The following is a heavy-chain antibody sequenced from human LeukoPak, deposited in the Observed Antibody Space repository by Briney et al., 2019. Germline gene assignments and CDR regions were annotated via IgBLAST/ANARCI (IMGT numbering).Heavy chain of an antibody. V-gene: IGHV4-30-4*01. Sequence: PSQTLSLTCTVSGGSISSGDYYWSWIRQPPGKGLEWIGYIYYSGSTYYNRSLKSRVTMSVDTSKNQFFLNLSSVTAADTAVYYCARTTAVTTFFDYWGQGTLVTVSS. J-gene: IGHJ4*02. CDR3: ARTTAVTTFFDY. CDR2: IYYSGST. CDR1: GGSISSGDYY. D-gene: IGHD4-17*01.